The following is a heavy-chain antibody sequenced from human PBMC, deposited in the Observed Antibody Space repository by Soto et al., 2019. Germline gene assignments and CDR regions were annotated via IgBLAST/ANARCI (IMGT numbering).Heavy chain of an antibody. CDR2: IYYSGST. CDR3: ARLGTIFGVVTPGPWFDP. CDR1: GGSISSYY. V-gene: IGHV4-59*01. J-gene: IGHJ5*02. D-gene: IGHD3-3*01. Sequence: SETLXLTFTVPGGSISSYYWSWIRQPPGKGLEWIGYIYYSGSTNYNPSLKSRVTISVDTSKNQFSLKLSSVTAADTAVYYCARLGTIFGVVTPGPWFDPWGQGTLVTVSS.